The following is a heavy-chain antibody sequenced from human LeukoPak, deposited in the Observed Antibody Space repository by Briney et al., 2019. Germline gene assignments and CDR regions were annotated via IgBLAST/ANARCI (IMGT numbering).Heavy chain of an antibody. CDR2: IYYSGST. D-gene: IGHD6-19*01. Sequence: SETLSLTCTVSGGSISSSSYYWGWIRQPPGKGLEWIGSIYYSGSTYYNPSLKSRVTISVDTSKNQFSLKLSSVTAADTAVYYCARQTVAGLFDYWGQGTLVTVSP. CDR1: GGSISSSSYY. V-gene: IGHV4-39*01. J-gene: IGHJ4*02. CDR3: ARQTVAGLFDY.